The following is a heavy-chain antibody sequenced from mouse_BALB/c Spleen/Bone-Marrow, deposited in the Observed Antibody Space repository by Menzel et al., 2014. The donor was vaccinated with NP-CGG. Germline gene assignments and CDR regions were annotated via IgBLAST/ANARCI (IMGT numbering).Heavy chain of an antibody. CDR2: IWGDGST. Sequence: VQLQECSPSLQELSASLPMTCTGSGSSLTSYGLSWPRRPPDKVLEWLGKIWGDGSTNYHSALISRLSISKDNSKSQVFIKLNSLKPEAPASYHCPNTTRYRSLPDWGQG. CDR3: PNTTRYRSLPD. D-gene: IGHD2-12*01. V-gene: IGHV2-3*01. J-gene: IGHJ3*01. CDR1: GSSLTSYG.